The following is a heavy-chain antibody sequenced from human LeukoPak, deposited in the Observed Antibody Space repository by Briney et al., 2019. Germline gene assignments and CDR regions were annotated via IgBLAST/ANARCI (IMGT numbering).Heavy chain of an antibody. Sequence: PSETLSLTCTVSGGSISNYYWNWIRQPPGKGLEWIGCVYYSGTTNYNPSLQSRVTVSVDTSKNQFSLKLRSVTAADTAVYYCARLPRSFDSKDAFDIWGQGTMVTVSS. J-gene: IGHJ3*02. D-gene: IGHD3-9*01. CDR2: VYYSGTT. CDR1: GGSISNYY. V-gene: IGHV4-59*08. CDR3: ARLPRSFDSKDAFDI.